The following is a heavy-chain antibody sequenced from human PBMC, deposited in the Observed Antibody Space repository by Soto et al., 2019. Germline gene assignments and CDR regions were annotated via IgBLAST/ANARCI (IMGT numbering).Heavy chain of an antibody. CDR1: GGSFSGYY. V-gene: IGHV4-34*01. CDR3: ARGGLREYQLPYYYYYYGMDV. Sequence: QSQTLSLTCAVYGGSFSGYYWSWIRQPPGKGLEWIGEINHSGSTNYNPSLKSRVTISVDTSKNQFSLKLSSVTAADTAVYYCARGGLREYQLPYYYYYYGMDVWGQGTTVTVSS. CDR2: INHSGST. D-gene: IGHD2-2*01. J-gene: IGHJ6*02.